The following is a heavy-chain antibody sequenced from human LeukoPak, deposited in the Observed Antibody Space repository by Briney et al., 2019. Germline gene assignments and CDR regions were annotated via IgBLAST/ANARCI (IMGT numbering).Heavy chain of an antibody. D-gene: IGHD3-22*01. V-gene: IGHV3-66*01. CDR3: ARAPFTYDSSGDSFDI. CDR1: RFTVSSNY. Sequence: GGSLRLSCAASRFTVSSNYMSWVRQAPGKGLEWVSVIYSGGSTYYADSVKGRFTVSRDNSKNTLYPQMNSLRAEDTAVYYCARAPFTYDSSGDSFDIWGQGTMVTVSS. J-gene: IGHJ3*02. CDR2: IYSGGST.